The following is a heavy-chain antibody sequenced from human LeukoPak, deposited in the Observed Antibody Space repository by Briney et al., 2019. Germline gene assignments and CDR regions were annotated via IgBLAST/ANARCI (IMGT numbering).Heavy chain of an antibody. CDR2: IYTSGST. J-gene: IGHJ2*01. D-gene: IGHD1-14*01. CDR1: GGSISSYY. V-gene: IGHV4-4*09. CDR3: ARLTYINWYFDL. Sequence: KPSETLSLTCAVSGGSISSYYWSWIRQPPGKGLEWIGYIYTSGSTNYNPSLKSRVTISVDTSKNQFSLNLSSVTAADTAVYYCARLTYINWYFDLWGRGTLVTVSS.